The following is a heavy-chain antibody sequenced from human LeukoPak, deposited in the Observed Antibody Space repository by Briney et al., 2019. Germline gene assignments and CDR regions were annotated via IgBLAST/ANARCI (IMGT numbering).Heavy chain of an antibody. CDR1: GGSISSSSYS. D-gene: IGHD1-26*01. CDR3: AGSYLSYPRVDAFDI. V-gene: IGHV4-39*01. J-gene: IGHJ3*02. Sequence: PSQTLSLTCTVSGGSISSSSYSWGWIRQPPGKGLEWIGSIYYSGSTYYNPSLKSRVTISVDTSKNQFSLKLSSVTAADTAVYYCAGSYLSYPRVDAFDIWGQGTMVTVSS. CDR2: IYYSGST.